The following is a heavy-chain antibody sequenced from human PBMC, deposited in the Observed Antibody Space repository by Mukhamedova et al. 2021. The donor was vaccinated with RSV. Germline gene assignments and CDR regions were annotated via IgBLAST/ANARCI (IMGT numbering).Heavy chain of an antibody. J-gene: IGHJ2*01. D-gene: IGHD2-2*01. CDR3: ARDGGYCSRTSCPDWYFDL. CDR1: Y. Sequence: YMHWVRQAPGQGLEWMGWINPNSGGTNYAQKFQGWVTMTRDTSISTAYMELSRLRSDDTAVYYCARDGGYCSRTSCPDWYFDLWGR. CDR2: INPNSGGT. V-gene: IGHV1-2*04.